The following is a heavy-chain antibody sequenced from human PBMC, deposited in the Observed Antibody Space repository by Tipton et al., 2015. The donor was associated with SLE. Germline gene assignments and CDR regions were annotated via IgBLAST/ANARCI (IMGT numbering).Heavy chain of an antibody. CDR2: IYYAGSA. D-gene: IGHD2-2*01. V-gene: IGHV4-59*13. CDR3: ARSPRGTSWLFDY. Sequence: TLSLTCTVAGGSINNYYWSWLRQPPGKELEWIGYIYYAGSANYNPSLKTRVTISVDTSRNQFSLKLTSMTPADTAVYFCARSPRGTSWLFDYWGQGALVTVSS. J-gene: IGHJ4*02. CDR1: GGSINNYY.